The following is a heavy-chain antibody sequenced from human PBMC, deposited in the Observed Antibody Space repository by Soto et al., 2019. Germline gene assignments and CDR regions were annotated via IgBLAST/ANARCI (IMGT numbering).Heavy chain of an antibody. CDR3: ARWGQEYCRGGRCSRHDNSYGMDV. CDR2: INPKSGGT. Sequence: ASVKVSCKSSGYTFTDHYIHWVRQAPGPGLEWMGWINPKSGGTNYAQKFQGRVTMTRDTSISTAYLDLSGLSSNDTAMYFCARWGQEYCRGGRCSRHDNSYGMDVWGQGTTVTVSS. D-gene: IGHD2-15*01. J-gene: IGHJ6*02. CDR1: GYTFTDHY. V-gene: IGHV1-2*02.